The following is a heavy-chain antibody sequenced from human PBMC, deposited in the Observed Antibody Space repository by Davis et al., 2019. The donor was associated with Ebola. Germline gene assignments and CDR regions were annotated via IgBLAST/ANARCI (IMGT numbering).Heavy chain of an antibody. CDR1: GFTFSDYY. CDR3: ARGLWQWLAHDAFDI. V-gene: IGHV3-11*01. D-gene: IGHD6-19*01. J-gene: IGHJ3*02. CDR2: ISSSGSTI. Sequence: GESLKIPCAASGFTFSDYYMSWIRQAPGKGLEWVSYISSSGSTIYYADSVKGRFTISRDNAKNSLYLQMNSLRAEDTAVYYCARGLWQWLAHDAFDIWGQGTMVTVSS.